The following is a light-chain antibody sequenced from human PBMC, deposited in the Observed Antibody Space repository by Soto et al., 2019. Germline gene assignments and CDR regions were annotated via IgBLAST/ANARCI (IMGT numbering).Light chain of an antibody. CDR2: AAS. J-gene: IGKJ5*01. Sequence: IQMTHSPSSLSASVEATVIITCRASQSISNHLNWYQQKPGKAPKLLIFAASSLQSGVPSRFSGSGSGTDCTLTISSLQPEDFATYYCLQDYNYPRTFGQGTRLEIK. V-gene: IGKV1-6*01. CDR3: LQDYNYPRT. CDR1: QSISNH.